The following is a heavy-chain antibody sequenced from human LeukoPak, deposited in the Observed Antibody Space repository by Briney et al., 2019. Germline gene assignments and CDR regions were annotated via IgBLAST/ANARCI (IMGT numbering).Heavy chain of an antibody. J-gene: IGHJ3*02. CDR1: GGSISAYY. CDR2: IYYSGGT. CDR3: ARGGGYGDPDAFDI. Sequence: SETLSLTCTVSGGSISAYYWSWIRQSPGKGLEWIGYIYYSGGTNYNPSLKSRITLSVDTSKNQFSLKLRSVTAADTAVYFCARGGGYGDPDAFDIWGQGTMVTVSS. V-gene: IGHV4-59*01. D-gene: IGHD4-17*01.